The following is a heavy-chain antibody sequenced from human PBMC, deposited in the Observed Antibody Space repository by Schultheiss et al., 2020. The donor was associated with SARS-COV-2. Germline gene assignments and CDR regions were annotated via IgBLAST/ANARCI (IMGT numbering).Heavy chain of an antibody. J-gene: IGHJ4*02. CDR2: INHSGST. Sequence: SETLSLTCTVSGGSFSGYYWSWIRQPPGKGLEWIGEINHSGSTNYNPSLKSRVTISVDTSKNQFSLKLSSVTAADTAVYYCARQAYVAAAGTLYWGQGTLVTVSS. CDR1: GGSFSGYY. V-gene: IGHV4-34*01. D-gene: IGHD6-13*01. CDR3: ARQAYVAAAGTLY.